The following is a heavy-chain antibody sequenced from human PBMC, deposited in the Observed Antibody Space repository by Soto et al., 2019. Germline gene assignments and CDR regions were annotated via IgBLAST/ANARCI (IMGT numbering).Heavy chain of an antibody. CDR2: IWYDGSNK. Sequence: GGSLRLSCAASGFTFSSYGMHWVRQAPGKGLEWVAVIWYDGSNKYYADSVKGRFTISRDNSKNTLYLQMNSLRAEDTAVYYCAREGWDHGSGSYYNPWNYYYGMDVWGQGTTVTVSS. CDR3: AREGWDHGSGSYYNPWNYYYGMDV. V-gene: IGHV3-33*01. J-gene: IGHJ6*02. D-gene: IGHD3-10*01. CDR1: GFTFSSYG.